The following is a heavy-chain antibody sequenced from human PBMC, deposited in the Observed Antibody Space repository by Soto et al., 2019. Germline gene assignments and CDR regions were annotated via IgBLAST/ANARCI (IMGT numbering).Heavy chain of an antibody. D-gene: IGHD3-10*01. V-gene: IGHV1-18*01. CDR1: GYTFSIYG. CDR3: ARDLDGSGSYYTDY. J-gene: IGHJ4*02. Sequence: ASVKVSCKASGYTFSIYGINWVRQAPGQGLEWMGWIKAYNGNTKYAQNPQGRMTMTTDTSTSTAYMELRSLRSDDTAVYYCARDLDGSGSYYTDYWGQGTLVTVSS. CDR2: IKAYNGNT.